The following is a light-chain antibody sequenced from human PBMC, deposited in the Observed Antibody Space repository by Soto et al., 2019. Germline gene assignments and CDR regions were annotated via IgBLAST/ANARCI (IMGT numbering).Light chain of an antibody. Sequence: EIVMTQSPATLSVSPGERATLSCRASQSVSSNLAWYQQKPGQAPRLLIYGASTRATRIPARFSGSGSGTEFTLTISSLQSEDFAVYFCQQYGGSPITFGLGTRLEVK. CDR1: QSVSSN. CDR3: QQYGGSPIT. V-gene: IGKV3-15*01. J-gene: IGKJ5*01. CDR2: GAS.